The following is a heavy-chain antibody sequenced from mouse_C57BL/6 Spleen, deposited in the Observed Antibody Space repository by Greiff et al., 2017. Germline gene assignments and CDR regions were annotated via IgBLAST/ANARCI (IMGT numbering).Heavy chain of an antibody. CDR1: GYTFTSYW. Sequence: QVQLQQSGAELVKPGASVKLSCKASGYTFTSYWMKWVKQRPGQGLEWIGEIDPSDSYTYYNQKFKGKATLTVDTSSSTAYMQLNSLTSEDSAVYYCARWRYSNPGYFEVWGTGTTVTVSS. J-gene: IGHJ1*03. CDR3: ARWRYSNPGYFEV. V-gene: IGHV1-50*01. D-gene: IGHD2-5*01. CDR2: IDPSDSYT.